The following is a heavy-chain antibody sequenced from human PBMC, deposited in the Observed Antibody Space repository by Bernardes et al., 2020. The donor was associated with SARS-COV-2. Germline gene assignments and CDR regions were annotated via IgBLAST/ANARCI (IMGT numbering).Heavy chain of an antibody. V-gene: IGHV4-34*01. CDR3: ARGAPVSSWYYYYGMDV. CDR2: INHSVST. J-gene: IGHJ6*02. Sequence: SETLSLTCAVYGGSFIGSYWSWIRQPPGKGLEWIGEINHSVSTHYNPSLQTPVTISVDTSKNQFSLKLSSVTAADTAVYYGARGAPVSSWYYYYGMDVWGQGTTVTVSS. CDR1: GGSFIGSY. D-gene: IGHD6-13*01.